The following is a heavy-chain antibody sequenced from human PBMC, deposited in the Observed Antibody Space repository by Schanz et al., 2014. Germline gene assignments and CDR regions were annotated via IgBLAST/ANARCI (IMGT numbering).Heavy chain of an antibody. CDR3: ARDGPYYDFLYGMDV. CDR2: ISAYNGNM. Sequence: QVQLVQSGAEVQKPGASVMLSCKTSGYSFNLFGVSWVRQAPGQGLEWMGWISAYNGNMNYAPKFQGRVTMTTDTSTSTAYMELRNLRSDDTAVYYCARDGPYYDFLYGMDVWGQGTTVTVSS. J-gene: IGHJ6*02. V-gene: IGHV1-18*04. CDR1: GYSFNLFG. D-gene: IGHD3-3*01.